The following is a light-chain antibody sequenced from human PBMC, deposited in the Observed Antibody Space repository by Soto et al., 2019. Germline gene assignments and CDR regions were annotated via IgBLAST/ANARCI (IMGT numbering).Light chain of an antibody. Sequence: DIQMTQSPSSLSASVGDRLTITCRASQTIISFLNWYQQKPGKAPKLLIYAASSLQSGVPSRFIGSGSGTDFTLNISSLQPEDFATYYCQQSYDTPYTFGQGTKLEIK. J-gene: IGKJ2*01. V-gene: IGKV1-39*01. CDR2: AAS. CDR1: QTIISF. CDR3: QQSYDTPYT.